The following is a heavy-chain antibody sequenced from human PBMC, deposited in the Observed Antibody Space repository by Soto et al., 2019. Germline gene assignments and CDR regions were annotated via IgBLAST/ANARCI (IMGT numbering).Heavy chain of an antibody. Sequence: QLQLQESGPGLVKPSETLSLTCTVSGGSISSSSYYWGWIRQPPGKGLEWIGSIYYSGSTYYNPSLKSRVTISVDTSKNQFSLKLSSVTAADTAVYYCAELSGYSGYGWEVYWGQGTLVTVSS. CDR2: IYYSGST. V-gene: IGHV4-39*01. D-gene: IGHD5-12*01. J-gene: IGHJ4*02. CDR3: AELSGYSGYGWEVY. CDR1: GGSISSSSYY.